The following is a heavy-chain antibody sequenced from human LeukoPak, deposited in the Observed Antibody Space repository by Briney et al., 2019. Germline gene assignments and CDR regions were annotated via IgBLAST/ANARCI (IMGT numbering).Heavy chain of an antibody. CDR3: ARGDTVVLIGPTEYYFDY. V-gene: IGHV1-2*02. Sequence: ASVKVSCKASGYTFTGYYMHWVRQAPGQGLEWMGWINPNTDDTKYAQKFQDKATTTRDTSISTVYMDLNSLTSDDTAVYYCARGDTVVLIGPTEYYFDYWGQGTLVTVSS. D-gene: IGHD2-15*01. CDR2: INPNTDDT. CDR1: GYTFTGYY. J-gene: IGHJ4*02.